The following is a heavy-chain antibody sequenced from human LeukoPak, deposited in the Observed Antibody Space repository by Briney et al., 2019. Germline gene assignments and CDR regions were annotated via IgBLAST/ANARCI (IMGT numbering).Heavy chain of an antibody. Sequence: SGGSLRLSCAASGFTFDDYAMHWVRQAPGKGLEWVSGISWNSGSIGYADSVKGRFTISRDNSKNTLYLQMNSLRAEDTAVYYCATSGNSLTFYFDYWGQGTLVTVSS. J-gene: IGHJ4*02. CDR2: ISWNSGSI. CDR3: ATSGNSLTFYFDY. D-gene: IGHD1-1*01. CDR1: GFTFDDYA. V-gene: IGHV3-9*01.